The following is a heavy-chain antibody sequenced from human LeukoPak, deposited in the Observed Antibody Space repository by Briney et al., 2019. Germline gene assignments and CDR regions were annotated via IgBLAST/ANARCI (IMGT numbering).Heavy chain of an antibody. CDR2: ISYDGSNK. J-gene: IGHJ4*02. D-gene: IGHD4-11*01. CDR1: GLTFSSYA. CDR3: STVTTARFDY. V-gene: IGHV3-30*04. Sequence: GGSLRLSCAASGLTFSSYAMHWVRQAPGKGLEWVAVISYDGSNKYYADSVKGRFTISRDNSKNTLYLQMNSLRAEDTAVYYCSTVTTARFDYWGQGTLVTVSS.